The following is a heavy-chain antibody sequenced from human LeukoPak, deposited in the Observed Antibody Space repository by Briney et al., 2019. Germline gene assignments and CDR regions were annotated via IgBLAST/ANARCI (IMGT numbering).Heavy chain of an antibody. J-gene: IGHJ4*02. CDR1: GFTFSNYA. V-gene: IGHV3-23*01. D-gene: IGHD3-3*01. CDR3: AKLYYDFWSAYRGYFDY. CDR2: ITGSGVTT. Sequence: PGGSLRLSCAASGFTFSNYAMSWVRQVPGKDLEWVSAITGSGVTTYYADSVKGRFTISRDNSKNTLYLQMNSLRAEDTAVYYCAKLYYDFWSAYRGYFDYWGQGTLVTVSS.